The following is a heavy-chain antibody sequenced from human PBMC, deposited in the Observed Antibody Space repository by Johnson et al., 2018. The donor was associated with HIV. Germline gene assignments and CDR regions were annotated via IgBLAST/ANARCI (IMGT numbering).Heavy chain of an antibody. CDR1: GLSVSINY. Sequence: MQLVESGGGLIQPGGSLRLSCAVSGLSVSINYITWVRQAPGKGLEWVSVIHSGGSTYYADSVKGRFTISRDNSKNTLYLQMNSLKTEDTALYYCARGGLEMATITDAFDIWGQGTMVTVSS. J-gene: IGHJ3*02. D-gene: IGHD5-24*01. V-gene: IGHV3-53*01. CDR3: ARGGLEMATITDAFDI. CDR2: IHSGGST.